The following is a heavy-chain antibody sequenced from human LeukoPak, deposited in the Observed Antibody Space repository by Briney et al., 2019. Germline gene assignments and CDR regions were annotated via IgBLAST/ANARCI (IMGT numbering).Heavy chain of an antibody. D-gene: IGHD6-19*01. J-gene: IGHJ4*02. CDR1: GGSISSYY. CDR3: AREAAVAGRRYFDY. Sequence: SETLSLTCTVSGGSISSYYWSWIRQPPGKGLEWIGYIYYRGSTNYNPSLKSRVTISVDTSKNQFSLKLSSVTAADTAVYYCAREAAVAGRRYFDYWGQGTLVTVSS. V-gene: IGHV4-59*01. CDR2: IYYRGST.